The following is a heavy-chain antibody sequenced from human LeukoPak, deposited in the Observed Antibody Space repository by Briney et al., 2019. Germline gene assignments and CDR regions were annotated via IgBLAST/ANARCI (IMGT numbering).Heavy chain of an antibody. J-gene: IGHJ5*02. CDR3: ARDLLRYYNWFDP. D-gene: IGHD3-9*01. Sequence: SQTLSLTCTVSGGSISSYYWSWIRQPPGKGLEWIGEINHSGSTNYNPSLKSRVTISVDTSKNQFSLKLSSVTAADTAVYYCARDLLRYYNWFDPWGQGTLVTVSS. CDR2: INHSGST. V-gene: IGHV4-34*01. CDR1: GGSISSYY.